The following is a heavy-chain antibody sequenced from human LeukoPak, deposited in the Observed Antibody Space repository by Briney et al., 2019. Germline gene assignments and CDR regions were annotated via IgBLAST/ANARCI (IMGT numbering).Heavy chain of an antibody. CDR2: INHSGST. J-gene: IGHJ4*02. CDR3: ARSESRWSFNY. V-gene: IGHV4-34*01. Sequence: SETLSLTCTVSGGSISSYYWSWIRQPPGKGLEWIGEINHSGSTNYNPSLKSRVTISVDTSKNQFSLKLSSVTAADTAVYYCARSESRWSFNYWGQGTLVTVSS. D-gene: IGHD6-13*01. CDR1: GGSISSYY.